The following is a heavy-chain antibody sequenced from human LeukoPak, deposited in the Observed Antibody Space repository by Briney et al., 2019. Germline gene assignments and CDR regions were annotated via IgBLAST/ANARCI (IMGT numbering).Heavy chain of an antibody. CDR1: GFTFSSYA. Sequence: GRSLRLSRAASGFTFSSYAMHWVRQAPGKGLEWVAVISYDGSNKYYADSVKGRFTISRDNSKNTLYLQMNSLRAEDTAVYYCARDHGYCSSTSCHLNWFDPWGQGTLVTVSS. V-gene: IGHV3-30-3*01. J-gene: IGHJ5*02. D-gene: IGHD2-2*01. CDR3: ARDHGYCSSTSCHLNWFDP. CDR2: ISYDGSNK.